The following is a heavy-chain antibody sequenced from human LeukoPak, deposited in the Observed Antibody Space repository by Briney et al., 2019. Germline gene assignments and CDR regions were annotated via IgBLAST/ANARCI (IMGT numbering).Heavy chain of an antibody. CDR1: GFTFSSYA. J-gene: IGHJ4*02. V-gene: IGHV3-23*01. CDR3: ATSDIVVVPAARSDY. CDR2: ISGSGGST. Sequence: GGSLRLSCAASGFTFSSYAMSWVRQAPGKGLEWVSAISGSGGSTYYAGSVKGRFTISRDNSKNTLYLQMNSLRAEDTAVYYCATSDIVVVPAARSDYWGQGTLVTVSS. D-gene: IGHD2-2*01.